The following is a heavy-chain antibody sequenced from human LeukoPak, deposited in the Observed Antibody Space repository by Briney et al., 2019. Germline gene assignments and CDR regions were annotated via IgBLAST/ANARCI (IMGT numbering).Heavy chain of an antibody. CDR1: GFTFSSYA. D-gene: IGHD3-22*01. V-gene: IGHV3-64*04. CDR3: AKHLSGHYLDAFDV. J-gene: IGHJ3*01. CDR2: ISSNGGST. Sequence: GGSLRLSCSASGFTFSSYAMHWVRQAPGKGLEYVSAISSNGGSTNYADSVKGRFTFSRDNSKNTLYLQMDSLRAEDTAVYYCAKHLSGHYLDAFDVWGQGTMVTVSS.